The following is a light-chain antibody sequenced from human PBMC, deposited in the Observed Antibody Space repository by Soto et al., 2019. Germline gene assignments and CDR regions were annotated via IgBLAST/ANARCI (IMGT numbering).Light chain of an antibody. CDR2: AAS. CDR3: QQSNSSPPT. V-gene: IGKV1-39*01. Sequence: DIQMTQSPSTLAASLGDRVTITCGASQSIDNWVAWFQQKPGKAPKLLIYAASSLQSGVPSRFRGSGSGTDFTLTISSLLPEDFETYFCQQSNSSPPTFGGGTKVDIK. J-gene: IGKJ4*01. CDR1: QSIDNW.